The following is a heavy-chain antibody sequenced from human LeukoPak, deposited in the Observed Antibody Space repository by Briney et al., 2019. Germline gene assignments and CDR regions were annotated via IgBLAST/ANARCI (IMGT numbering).Heavy chain of an antibody. CDR3: AKDLPKSVVVTAILDY. D-gene: IGHD2-21*02. V-gene: IGHV3-23*01. CDR2: ISGSGGST. J-gene: IGHJ4*02. Sequence: GGSLRLSCAASGFTFSSYAMSWVRQAPGKGLELVSAISGSGGSTYYADSVKGRFTISRDNSKNTLYLQMNSLRAEDTAVYYCAKDLPKSVVVTAILDYWGQGTLVTVSS. CDR1: GFTFSSYA.